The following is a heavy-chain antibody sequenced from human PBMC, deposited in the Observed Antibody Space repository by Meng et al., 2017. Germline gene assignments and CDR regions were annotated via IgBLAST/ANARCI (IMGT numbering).Heavy chain of an antibody. V-gene: IGHV4-34*01. J-gene: IGHJ4*02. CDR3: ARVGSFLRDY. Sequence: VRQQRWGAGRFMPSATLSLTFAVYGGSFSGYYWSWIRQPPGKGLEWIGEINHSGSTNYSPSLKSRVTISVDTSKNQFSLKLSSVTAADTAVYYCARVGSFLRDYWGQGTLVTVSS. CDR1: GGSFSGYY. D-gene: IGHD2/OR15-2a*01. CDR2: INHSGST.